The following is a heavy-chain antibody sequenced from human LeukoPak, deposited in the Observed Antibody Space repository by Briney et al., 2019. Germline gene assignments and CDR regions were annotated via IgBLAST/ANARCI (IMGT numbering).Heavy chain of an antibody. D-gene: IGHD6-13*01. Sequence: GGSLRLSCAASGFTFDDYGMSWVRQAPGKGLGWVSGINWNGGSTGYADSVKGRFTISRDNAKNSLYLQMNSLRAEDTALYYCARSRASSSSLDAFDIWGQGTMVTVSS. CDR2: INWNGGST. CDR1: GFTFDDYG. CDR3: ARSRASSSSLDAFDI. V-gene: IGHV3-20*04. J-gene: IGHJ3*02.